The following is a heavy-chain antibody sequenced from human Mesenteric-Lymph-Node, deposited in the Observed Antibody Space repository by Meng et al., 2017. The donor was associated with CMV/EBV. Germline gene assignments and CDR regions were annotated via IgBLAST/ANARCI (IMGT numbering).Heavy chain of an antibody. CDR1: GYSFTGYS. CDR3: GRGQQTFDP. D-gene: IGHD1-1*01. J-gene: IGHJ5*02. CDR2: ISPNTGDT. V-gene: IGHV1-2*06. Sequence: QVQLVQSGADVKKPGASVKVSCKASGYSFTGYSIHWVRQAPGQWLEWMGRISPNTGDTIYEENFQGRVTMTRDTSINTAYMELSSLTSDDTAVYYCGRGQQTFDPWGQGTLVTVSS.